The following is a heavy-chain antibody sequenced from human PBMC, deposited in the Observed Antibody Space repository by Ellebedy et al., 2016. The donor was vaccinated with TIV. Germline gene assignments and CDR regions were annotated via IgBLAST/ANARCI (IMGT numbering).Heavy chain of an antibody. CDR2: ITGSGDKT. V-gene: IGHV3-23*01. CDR1: GFRFAGHA. CDR3: ARSAGDSSGWFVS. J-gene: IGHJ5*01. D-gene: IGHD3-22*01. Sequence: GESLKISCAASGFRFAGHAMSWVRQAQGKGLEWVSSITGSGDKTYYLNSVRGRFSISRDNSRDTLYLDMNILRGEDTALYSCARSAGDSSGWFVSWGQGTVVIVSS.